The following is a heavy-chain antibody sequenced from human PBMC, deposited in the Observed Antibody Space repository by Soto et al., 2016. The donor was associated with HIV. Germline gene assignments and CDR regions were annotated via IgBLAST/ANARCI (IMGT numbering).Heavy chain of an antibody. CDR1: GGTFTDYS. CDR2: LYPIFDTP. CDR3: ARNGRFGDFPDAFDI. J-gene: IGHJ3*02. V-gene: IGHV1-69*01. Sequence: QVQLVQSGAEVKKPGSSVKVSCKASGGTFTDYSISWVRQAPGQGLEWMGGLYPIFDTPNYAQNSQGRVTITADESTSTAYMEVTSLRSEDTALYYCARNGRFGDFPDAFDIWGQGTMVTVSS. D-gene: IGHD3-10*01.